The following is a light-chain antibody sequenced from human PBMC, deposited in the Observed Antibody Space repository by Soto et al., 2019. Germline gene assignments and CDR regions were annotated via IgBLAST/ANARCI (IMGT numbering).Light chain of an antibody. V-gene: IGLV2-11*01. Sequence: QSVLTQPRSVSASPGQSVTISCTGTSSDVGRYDYVSWYQQLPGKAPKLIVYDVTERPSGVPDRFSGSKSGNTASLTISGLQAEDEADYSCCSFAGSHSYVFGTGTKVTVL. J-gene: IGLJ1*01. CDR3: CSFAGSHSYV. CDR2: DVT. CDR1: SSDVGRYDY.